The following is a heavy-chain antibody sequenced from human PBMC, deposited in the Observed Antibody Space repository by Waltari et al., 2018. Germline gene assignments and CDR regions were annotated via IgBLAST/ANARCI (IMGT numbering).Heavy chain of an antibody. CDR3: ARAIPYQLLSDY. J-gene: IGHJ4*02. CDR1: GCSLNPYD. CDR2: MNPVSTNT. Sequence: QVQLVQSGTEVKKPGAPVKVPCRASGCSLNPYDIIWVRLAPGHGLEWMGWMNPVSTNTGYAQKFRGRVSMTGDSSISTAYMELSGLTFDDTAVYYCARAIPYQLLSDYWGQGTLVAVSS. D-gene: IGHD1-1*01. V-gene: IGHV1-8*01.